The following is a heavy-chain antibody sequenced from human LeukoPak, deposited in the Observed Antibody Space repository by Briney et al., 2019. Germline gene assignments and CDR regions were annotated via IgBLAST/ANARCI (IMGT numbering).Heavy chain of an antibody. D-gene: IGHD6-19*01. J-gene: IGHJ6*02. V-gene: IGHV3-15*01. CDR3: ATEGLSSGWYVYYYGMDV. CDR1: GFAFGNTW. Sequence: GGSLRLSCAASGFAFGNTWMSWVRRAPGKGLEWVGRIQSKSDGGTTDYAAPVKGRFSISRDDSKNMLYLQMNSLRTEDTAVYYCATEGLSSGWYVYYYGMDVWGQGTTVTVYS. CDR2: IQSKSDGGTT.